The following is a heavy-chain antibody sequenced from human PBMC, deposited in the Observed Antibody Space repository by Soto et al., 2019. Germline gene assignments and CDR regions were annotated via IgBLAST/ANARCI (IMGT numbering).Heavy chain of an antibody. J-gene: IGHJ4*02. D-gene: IGHD4-17*01. Sequence: QLQLQESGSGLVKPSQTLSLTCAVSGGSISSGGYSWSWIRQPPGKGLEWIGYIYHSGSTYYNLSLKSRVTNSVDRYKNQFSLKLSSVTAADTSVYYCASGPIGDYTDGFDYWGQGTLVTVSS. V-gene: IGHV4-30-2*01. CDR3: ASGPIGDYTDGFDY. CDR2: IYHSGST. CDR1: GGSISSGGYS.